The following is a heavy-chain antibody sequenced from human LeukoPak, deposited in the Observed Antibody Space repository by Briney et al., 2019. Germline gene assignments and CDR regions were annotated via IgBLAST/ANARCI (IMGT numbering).Heavy chain of an antibody. D-gene: IGHD6-19*01. CDR1: GFTFSSYA. J-gene: IGHJ4*02. CDR3: ARRAGYNSDWYLVNDY. CDR2: ISSSSSTI. V-gene: IGHV3-48*02. Sequence: GGSLRLSCAASGFTFSSYAMNWVHQAPGNGLEWVSYISSSSSTIYYADSVKGRITISRDNAKNSLYLQMDSLRDEDTAVYYCARRAGYNSDWYLVNDYWGQGTLVTVSS.